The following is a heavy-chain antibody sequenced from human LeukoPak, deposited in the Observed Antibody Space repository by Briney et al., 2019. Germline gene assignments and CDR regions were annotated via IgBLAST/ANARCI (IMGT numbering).Heavy chain of an antibody. D-gene: IGHD5-18*01. V-gene: IGHV3-33*06. CDR3: AKERGGGGYSYGQYYFDY. J-gene: IGHJ4*02. CDR2: IWYDGSNK. Sequence: GGSLRLSCAASGFTFSSYGMHWVRQAPGKGLEWVAVIWYDGSNKYYADFVKGRFTISRDNSKNTLYLQMNSLRAEDTAVYYCAKERGGGGYSYGQYYFDYWGQGTLVTVSS. CDR1: GFTFSSYG.